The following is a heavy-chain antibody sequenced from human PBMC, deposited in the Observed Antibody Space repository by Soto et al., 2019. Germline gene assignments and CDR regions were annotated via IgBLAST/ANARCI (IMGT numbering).Heavy chain of an antibody. V-gene: IGHV1-69*13. CDR2: IIPIFGTA. CDR1: GGTFSSYA. Sequence: SVKVSCKASGGTFSSYAISWVRQALGQGLEWMGGIIPIFGTANYAQKFQGRVTITADESTSTAYMELSSLRSEDTAVYYCARDNRHPPYYYYYGMDVWGQGTTVTVSS. J-gene: IGHJ6*02. CDR3: ARDNRHPPYYYYYGMDV.